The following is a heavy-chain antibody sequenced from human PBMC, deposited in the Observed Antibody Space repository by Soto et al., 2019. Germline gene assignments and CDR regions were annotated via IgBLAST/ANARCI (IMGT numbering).Heavy chain of an antibody. Sequence: PGGSLRLSCAASGFTCSSYGMHWVRQAPGKGLEWVAVISYDGSNKYYADSVKGRFTISRDNSKNTLYLQMNSLRAEDTAVYYCAKDTIRYYDSSGYPDLGYWGQGTLVTVSS. D-gene: IGHD3-22*01. CDR3: AKDTIRYYDSSGYPDLGY. V-gene: IGHV3-30*18. CDR2: ISYDGSNK. CDR1: GFTCSSYG. J-gene: IGHJ4*02.